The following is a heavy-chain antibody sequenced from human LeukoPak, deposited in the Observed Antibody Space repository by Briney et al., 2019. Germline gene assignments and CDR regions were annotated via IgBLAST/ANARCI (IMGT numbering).Heavy chain of an antibody. V-gene: IGHV4-30-2*01. CDR1: GGSISSGGYS. CDR3: ARTYYYDSSGYRFWYSDL. Sequence: SETLSLTCAVSGGSISSGGYSWSWIRQPPGKGLEWIGYIYHSGSTYYNPSLKSRVTISVDRSKNQFSLKLSSVTAADTAVYYCARTYYYDSSGYRFWYSDLWGRGTLVTVSS. D-gene: IGHD3-22*01. CDR2: IYHSGST. J-gene: IGHJ2*01.